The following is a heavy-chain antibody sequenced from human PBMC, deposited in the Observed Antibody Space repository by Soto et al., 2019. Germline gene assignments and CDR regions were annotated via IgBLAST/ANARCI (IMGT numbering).Heavy chain of an antibody. D-gene: IGHD6-19*01. Sequence: PSETLSLTCTVSGGSISSYYWSWIRQPPGKGLEWIGYIYYSGSTNYNPSLKSRVTISVDTSKNQFSLKLSSVTAADTAVYYCARGGEQWLADFDYWGQGTLVTVSS. CDR2: IYYSGST. CDR3: ARGGEQWLADFDY. V-gene: IGHV4-59*01. CDR1: GGSISSYY. J-gene: IGHJ4*02.